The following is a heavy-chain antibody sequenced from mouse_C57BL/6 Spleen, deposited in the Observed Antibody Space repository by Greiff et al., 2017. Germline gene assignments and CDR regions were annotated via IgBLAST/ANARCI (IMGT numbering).Heavy chain of an antibody. CDR1: GYAFSSSW. V-gene: IGHV1-82*01. Sequence: QVQLQQSGPELVKPGASVKISCKASGYAFSSSWMNWVKQRPGKGLEWIGRIYPGDGDTNYNGKFKGKATLTADKSSSTAYMQLSSLTSEDSAVYFCAFYDYDGAWVAYWGQGALVTVSA. J-gene: IGHJ3*01. CDR3: AFYDYDGAWVAY. D-gene: IGHD2-4*01. CDR2: IYPGDGDT.